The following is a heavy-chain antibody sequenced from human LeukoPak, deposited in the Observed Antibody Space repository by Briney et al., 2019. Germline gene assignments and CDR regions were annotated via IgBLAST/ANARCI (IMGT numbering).Heavy chain of an antibody. CDR1: GFTFSTFG. J-gene: IGHJ4*02. D-gene: IGHD1-26*01. CDR2: ISTSSYYI. Sequence: GGSLRLSCAASGFTFSTFGFNWVRQAPGKGLEWVSYISTSSYYIYYADSVKGRFTISRDDAKNSLFLQMNSLRAEDTAIYYCARDASGSSTGLIDSWGQGTLVTVSS. CDR3: ARDASGSSTGLIDS. V-gene: IGHV3-21*01.